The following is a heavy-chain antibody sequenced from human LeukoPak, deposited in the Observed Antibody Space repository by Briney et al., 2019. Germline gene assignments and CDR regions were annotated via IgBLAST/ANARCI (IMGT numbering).Heavy chain of an antibody. CDR3: ARHGLYAANPLYYYGMDV. J-gene: IGHJ6*02. V-gene: IGHV4-59*08. CDR2: IYYSGST. D-gene: IGHD3-3*01. Sequence: PSETLSLTCTVSGGSISSYYWSWIRQPPGKGLEWIGYIYYSGSTNYKPSLKSRVTISVDTSKNQFSLKLSSVTAADTAVYYCARHGLYAANPLYYYGMDVWGQGTTVTVSS. CDR1: GGSISSYY.